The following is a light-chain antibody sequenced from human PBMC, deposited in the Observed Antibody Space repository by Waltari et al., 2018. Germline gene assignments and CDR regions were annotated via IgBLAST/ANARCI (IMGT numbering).Light chain of an antibody. V-gene: IGLV1-44*01. CDR1: SPNIGRQN. J-gene: IGLJ3*02. CDR3: AGWDVSLSAPV. Sequence: QSVLTQPPSASGTPGQRVTISCSGSSPNIGRQNGNWYQQVPGTAPKLRMSANGPRAQRVADRFSGANAGTSASLASSGLQSDDEAEYYCAGWDVSLSAPVFGGGTKVTVL. CDR2: ANG.